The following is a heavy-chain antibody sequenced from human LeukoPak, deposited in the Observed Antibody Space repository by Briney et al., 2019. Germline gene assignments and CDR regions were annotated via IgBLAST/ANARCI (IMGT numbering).Heavy chain of an antibody. CDR3: ERPIAQSSAYWEFFYY. J-gene: IGHJ4*02. D-gene: IGHD3-22*01. V-gene: IGHV1-69*13. Sequence: SGKFSCKASGVTFSSYAISWVRQAPGQGLERMGGIIPIFGTANYAQKFQGRVTITADESTSTAYMELSSLRSEDTAVYYCERPIAQSSAYWEFFYYWGQGTLVTVSS. CDR1: GVTFSSYA. CDR2: IIPIFGTA.